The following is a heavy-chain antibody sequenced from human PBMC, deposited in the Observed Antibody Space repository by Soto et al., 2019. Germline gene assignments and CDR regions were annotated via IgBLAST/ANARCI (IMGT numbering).Heavy chain of an antibody. CDR1: GFTFDDYA. CDR2: ISWNSGSI. Sequence: EVQLVESGGGLVQPGRSLRLSCAASGFTFDDYAMHWVRQAPGKGLEWVSGISWNSGSIGYADSVKGRFTISRDNAKNSLYLQVNSLRAEDTALYYCAKDFSSGWSYYYYYMDVWGKGTTVTVSS. V-gene: IGHV3-9*01. J-gene: IGHJ6*03. CDR3: AKDFSSGWSYYYYYMDV. D-gene: IGHD6-19*01.